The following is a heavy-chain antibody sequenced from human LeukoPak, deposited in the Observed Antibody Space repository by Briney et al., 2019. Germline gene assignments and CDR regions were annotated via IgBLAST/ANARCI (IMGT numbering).Heavy chain of an antibody. D-gene: IGHD3-10*01. Sequence: ASVKVPCKASGYTFTGYYMHWVRQAPGQGLEWMGWINPNSGGTNYAQKFQGRVTMTRNTSISTAYMELSSLRSEDTAVYYCARGGTASGVYWGQGTLVTVSS. CDR3: ARGGTASGVY. J-gene: IGHJ4*02. CDR2: INPNSGGT. CDR1: GYTFTGYY. V-gene: IGHV1-2*02.